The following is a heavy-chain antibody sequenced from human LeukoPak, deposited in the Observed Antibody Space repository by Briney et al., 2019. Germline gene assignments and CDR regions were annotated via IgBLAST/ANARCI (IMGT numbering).Heavy chain of an antibody. V-gene: IGHV1-69*04. CDR1: GGTFSSYA. D-gene: IGHD5-12*01. CDR2: IIPILGIA. Sequence: SVKVSCRASGGTFSSYAISWVRQAPGQGLEWMGRIIPILGIANYAQKFQGRVTITADKSTSTAYMELSSLRSEDTAVYYCARGDGGRDGYPYFDYWGQGTLVTVSS. CDR3: ARGDGGRDGYPYFDY. J-gene: IGHJ4*02.